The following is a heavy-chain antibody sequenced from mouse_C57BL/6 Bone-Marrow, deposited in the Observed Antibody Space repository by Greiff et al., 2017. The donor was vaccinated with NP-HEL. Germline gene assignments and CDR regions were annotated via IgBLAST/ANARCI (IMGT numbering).Heavy chain of an antibody. D-gene: IGHD1-1*01. J-gene: IGHJ4*01. CDR1: GFTFSDYY. V-gene: IGHV5-16*01. CDR2: INYDGSST. Sequence: EVKLQESEGGLVQPGSSMKLSCTASGFTFSDYYMAWVRQVPEKGLEWVANINYDGSSTYYLDSLKSRFIISSDNAKNILYLQRSSLKSEDTATYYCAREDYYGRDYYAMDYWGQGTSVTVSS. CDR3: AREDYYGRDYYAMDY.